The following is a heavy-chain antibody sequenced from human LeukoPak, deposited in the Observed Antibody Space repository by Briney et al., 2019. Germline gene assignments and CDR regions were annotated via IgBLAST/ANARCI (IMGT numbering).Heavy chain of an antibody. J-gene: IGHJ6*03. CDR1: GGTFSSYA. CDR3: AGEFCSSTSCYLYNYYYYMDV. Sequence: ASVKVSCKASGGTFSSYAISWVRQAPGQGLEWMGGIIPIFGTANYAQKFQGRVTITADESTSTAYMELSSLRSEDTAVYYCAGEFCSSTSCYLYNYYYYMDVWGKGTTVTVSS. V-gene: IGHV1-69*13. D-gene: IGHD2-2*01. CDR2: IIPIFGTA.